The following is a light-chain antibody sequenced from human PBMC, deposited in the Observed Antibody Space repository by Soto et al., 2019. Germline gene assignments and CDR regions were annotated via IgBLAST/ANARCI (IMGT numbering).Light chain of an antibody. CDR1: SSNIGSHL. V-gene: IGLV1-44*01. Sequence: QSVLTQPPSVSGTPGQRLTISCSGSSSNIGSHLVNWYQQVPGTAPRLLIYTNNQRPSGVPDRFSDSKSGTSASLAISGLQSEDEAHYYCATWDASLQSWVFGGGTKLTVL. J-gene: IGLJ3*02. CDR2: TNN. CDR3: ATWDASLQSWV.